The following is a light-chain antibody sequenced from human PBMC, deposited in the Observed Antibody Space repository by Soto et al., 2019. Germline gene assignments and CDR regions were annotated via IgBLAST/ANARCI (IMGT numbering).Light chain of an antibody. CDR1: QSVSSSY. V-gene: IGKV3-20*01. CDR2: GAS. CDR3: QQYGSSPGMYT. J-gene: IGKJ2*01. Sequence: EIGLTQSPGTLSLSPGERATLSCRASQSVSSSYLAWYQQKPGQAPRLPIYGASSRATGIPDRFSGSGSGTDFTLTISRLEPEDFAVYYCQQYGSSPGMYTFGQGTKLEIK.